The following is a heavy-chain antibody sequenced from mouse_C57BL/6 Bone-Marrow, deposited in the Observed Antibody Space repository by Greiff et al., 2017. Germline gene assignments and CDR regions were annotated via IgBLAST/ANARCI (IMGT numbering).Heavy chain of an antibody. D-gene: IGHD1-1*01. J-gene: IGHJ3*01. V-gene: IGHV2-6*02. Sequence: VQLVESGPGLVAPSQRLSITCTVSGFSLTSYGVHWVRQPPGKGLEWLVVIWSDGSTTYNSALKSRLSISKDNSKSQVFLKMISSQTDDTAMYYCARNGDYYGSSPWCADWGQGTLVTVSA. CDR2: IWSDGST. CDR3: ARNGDYYGSSPWCAD. CDR1: GFSLTSYG.